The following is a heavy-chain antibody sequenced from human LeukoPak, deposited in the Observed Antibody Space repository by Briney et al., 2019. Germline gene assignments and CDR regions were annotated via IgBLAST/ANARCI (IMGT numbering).Heavy chain of an antibody. CDR1: GYSISSGYY. Sequence: SEALSLTCTVSGYSISSGYYWGWIRQPPGKGLEWIGSIYHSGSTYYNPSLKSRVTISVDTSKNQFSLKLSSVTAADTAVYYCARDLSSVGLFDYWGQGTLVTVSS. V-gene: IGHV4-38-2*02. CDR2: IYHSGST. CDR3: ARDLSSVGLFDY. D-gene: IGHD2/OR15-2a*01. J-gene: IGHJ4*02.